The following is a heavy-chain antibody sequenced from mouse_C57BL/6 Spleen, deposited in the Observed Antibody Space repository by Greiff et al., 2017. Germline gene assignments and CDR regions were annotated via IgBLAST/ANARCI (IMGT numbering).Heavy chain of an antibody. V-gene: IGHV2-5*01. CDR1: GFSLTSHG. D-gene: IGHD2-4*01. CDR2: IWRGGST. CDR3: AKIYYDYSN. Sequence: QVQLQQSGPGLVQPSQSLSITCTVSGFSLTSHGVHWVRKSTGKGLEWLGVIWRGGSTDYNAAFMSRLSITKDNSKSQVFFKMNSLQAYDTTIYYCAKIYYDYSNWGQGTLVTVSA. J-gene: IGHJ3*01.